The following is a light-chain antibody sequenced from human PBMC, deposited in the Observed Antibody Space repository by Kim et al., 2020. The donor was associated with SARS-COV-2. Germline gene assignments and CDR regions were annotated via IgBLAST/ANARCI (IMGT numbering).Light chain of an antibody. Sequence: EIVLTQSPGTLSLSPGERATLSCRASQSVSSNYLAWYQQRPGQAPRLLIYGASIRATGIPDRFSGSGSGTDFTLTISRLEPEDFAVYYCQQYDTSPPAYTFGQGTELDI. V-gene: IGKV3-20*01. CDR3: QQYDTSPPAYT. CDR2: GAS. CDR1: QSVSSNY. J-gene: IGKJ2*01.